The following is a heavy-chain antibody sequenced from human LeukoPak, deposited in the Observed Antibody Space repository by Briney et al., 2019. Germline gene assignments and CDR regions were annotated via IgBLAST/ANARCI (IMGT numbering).Heavy chain of an antibody. V-gene: IGHV1-58*02. CDR1: GYTFTSYG. Sequence: ASVKVSCKASGYTFTSYGISWVRQARGQRLEWIGWIVVGSGNTNYAQKFQERVTITRDMSTSTAYMELSSLRSEDTAVYYCATEYSGYDRNYYYGMDVWGQGTTVTVSS. CDR2: IVVGSGNT. CDR3: ATEYSGYDRNYYYGMDV. D-gene: IGHD5-12*01. J-gene: IGHJ6*02.